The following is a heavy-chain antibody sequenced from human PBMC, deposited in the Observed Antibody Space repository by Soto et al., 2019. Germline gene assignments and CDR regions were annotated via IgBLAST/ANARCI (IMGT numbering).Heavy chain of an antibody. J-gene: IGHJ4*02. V-gene: IGHV4-34*01. CDR2: INHSGST. CDR1: GGSFSGYY. Sequence: SETLSLTCAVYGGSFSGYYWSWIRQPPGKGLEWIGEINHSGSTNYSPSLKSRVTISVDTSKNQFSLKLSSVTAADTAVYYCARARTWGDGYNPSYFDYWGQGTLVTVSS. D-gene: IGHD5-12*01. CDR3: ARARTWGDGYNPSYFDY.